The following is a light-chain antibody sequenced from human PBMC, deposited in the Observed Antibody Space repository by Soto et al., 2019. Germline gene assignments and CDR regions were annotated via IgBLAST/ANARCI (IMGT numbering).Light chain of an antibody. Sequence: DIVLTQSPGTLSLSPGERATLSCRASQSVSPSSLAWFQQKPGQSPRLLIYGASSRPTGIPDRFSGRGSGTDFALTISRLEPEDFAVYYCQLFAGSFGGGTKVDIK. CDR2: GAS. J-gene: IGKJ4*02. CDR1: QSVSPSS. V-gene: IGKV3-20*01. CDR3: QLFAGS.